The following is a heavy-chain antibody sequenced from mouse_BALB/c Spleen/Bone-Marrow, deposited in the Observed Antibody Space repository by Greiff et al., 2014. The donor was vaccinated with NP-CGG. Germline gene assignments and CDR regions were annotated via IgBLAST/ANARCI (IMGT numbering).Heavy chain of an antibody. CDR2: IDPANGNT. V-gene: IGHV14-3*02. CDR1: GFNIKDTY. CDR3: ANYYYGSSLFAY. J-gene: IGHJ3*01. Sequence: KQSGAELVKPGASVKLSCTASGFNIKDTYMRWVKQRPEQGLEWIGRIDPANGNTKYDPKFQGKATITADTSSNTAYLQLSSLTSEGTAVYYCANYYYGSSLFAYWGQGTLVTVSA. D-gene: IGHD1-1*01.